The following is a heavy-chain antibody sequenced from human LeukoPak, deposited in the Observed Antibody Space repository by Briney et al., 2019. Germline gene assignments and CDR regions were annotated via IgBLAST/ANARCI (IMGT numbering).Heavy chain of an antibody. CDR1: GFTFGNYD. V-gene: IGHV3-23*01. J-gene: IGHJ5*02. D-gene: IGHD6-19*01. CDR2: ISDSGGST. CDR3: AKDLSRAVAADWFDP. Sequence: PGGSLRLSYAASGFTFGNYDMSWVRQAPGKGLEWVSSISDSGGSTYYADSVKGRFTISRDNSKNTLYLQMTNLRAADTAVYYCAKDLSRAVAADWFDPWDQGSLVTVPS.